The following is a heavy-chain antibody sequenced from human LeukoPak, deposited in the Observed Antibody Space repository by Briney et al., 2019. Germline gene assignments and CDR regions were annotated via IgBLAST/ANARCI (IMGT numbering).Heavy chain of an antibody. CDR3: ARNIRYYYDSSGYSLN. D-gene: IGHD3-22*01. CDR2: INPNSVGT. CDR1: GYTFTGYY. J-gene: IGHJ4*02. V-gene: IGHV1-2*02. Sequence: SVKSSCETSGYTFTGYYMHWVRDAPVQGLEWMGWINPNSVGTNYAQKFQGRVTMTRATSISTGYMEVSRLRSDDTAVYYCARNIRYYYDSSGYSLNWGQGTLVTVSS.